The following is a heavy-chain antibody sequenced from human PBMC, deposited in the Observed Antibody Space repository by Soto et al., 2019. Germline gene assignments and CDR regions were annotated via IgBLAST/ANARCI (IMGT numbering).Heavy chain of an antibody. Sequence: ASVKVSCKASGYTFTNYDSNWVRQATGQGPEWMGWMNPSSGNTGYVEKFQGRVAMTRDTSISTAYMELSSLTSEDTAVYYCARSGQGRSVSFDYWGQGTLVTVSS. D-gene: IGHD3-16*01. V-gene: IGHV1-8*01. J-gene: IGHJ4*02. CDR1: GYTFTNYD. CDR3: ARSGQGRSVSFDY. CDR2: MNPSSGNT.